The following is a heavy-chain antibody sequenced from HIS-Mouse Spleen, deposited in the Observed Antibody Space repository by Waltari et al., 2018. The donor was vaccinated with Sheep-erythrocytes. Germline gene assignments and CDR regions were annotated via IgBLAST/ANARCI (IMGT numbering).Heavy chain of an antibody. CDR3: AKREGYSNYYFDY. CDR2: ISYDGSNK. Sequence: QVQLVESGGGVVQPGSSLRLSCAASVFTFSSYGMHWVGWAPGKGLEWVAVISYDGSNKYYADSVKGRFTISRDNSKNTLYLQMNSLRAEDTAVYYCAKREGYSNYYFDYWGQGTLVTVSS. CDR1: VFTFSSYG. J-gene: IGHJ4*02. D-gene: IGHD4-4*01. V-gene: IGHV3-30*18.